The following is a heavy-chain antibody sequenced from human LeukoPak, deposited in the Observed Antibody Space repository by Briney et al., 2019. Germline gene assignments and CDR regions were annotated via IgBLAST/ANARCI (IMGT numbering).Heavy chain of an antibody. D-gene: IGHD2-15*01. Sequence: GGSLRLSCAASGFTFSGYNMNWVRQAPGKGLEWVSSISSSSSYIYYADSVKGRFTISRDNAKNSLYLQMNSLRAEDTAVYYCARDAVVVVAASGPGYYFDYWGQGTLVTVSS. CDR3: ARDAVVVVAASGPGYYFDY. CDR1: GFTFSGYN. J-gene: IGHJ4*02. CDR2: ISSSSSYI. V-gene: IGHV3-21*01.